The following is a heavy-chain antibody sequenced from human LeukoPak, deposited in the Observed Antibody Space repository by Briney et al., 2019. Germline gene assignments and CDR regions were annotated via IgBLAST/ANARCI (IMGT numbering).Heavy chain of an antibody. CDR3: ASRQQKYYYYYGMDV. CDR2: IIPIFGTA. J-gene: IGHJ6*02. CDR1: GGTFSSYA. Sequence: SVKVSCKASGGTFSSYAISWVRQAPGQGLEWMGGIIPIFGTANYAQKFQGRVTITADESTSTAYMELSSLRSEDTAVYYCASRQQKYYYYYGMDVWGQGTTVTVPS. V-gene: IGHV1-69*13.